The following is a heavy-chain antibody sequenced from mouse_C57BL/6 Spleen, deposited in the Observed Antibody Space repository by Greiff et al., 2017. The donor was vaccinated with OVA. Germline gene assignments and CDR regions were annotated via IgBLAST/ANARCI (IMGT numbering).Heavy chain of an antibody. V-gene: IGHV1-81*01. CDR3: ARRDITTNYFDY. D-gene: IGHD1-1*01. CDR1: GYTFTSYG. CDR2: IYPRSGNT. J-gene: IGHJ2*01. Sequence: QVQLKESGAELARPGASVKLSCKASGYTFTSYGISWVKQRTGQGLEWIGEIYPRSGNTYYNEKFKGKATLTADKSSSTAYMELRSLTSEDSAVYVCARRDITTNYFDYWGQGTTLTVSS.